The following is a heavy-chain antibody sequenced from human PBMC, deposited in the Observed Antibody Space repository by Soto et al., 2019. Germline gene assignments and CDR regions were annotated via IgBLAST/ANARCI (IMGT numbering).Heavy chain of an antibody. V-gene: IGHV1-8*01. Sequence: ASVTVSCTASGYTFTSDDINWVRQATGQGLEWMGWMNPNSGNTGYAQKFQGRVTMTRNTSISTAYMELSSLRSEDTAVYYCARGPGSWYYYYMDVWGKGTTVTVSS. D-gene: IGHD6-13*01. CDR2: MNPNSGNT. CDR1: GYTFTSDD. J-gene: IGHJ6*03. CDR3: ARGPGSWYYYYMDV.